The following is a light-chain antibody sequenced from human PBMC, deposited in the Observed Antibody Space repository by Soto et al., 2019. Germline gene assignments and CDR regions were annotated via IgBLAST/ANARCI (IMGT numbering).Light chain of an antibody. V-gene: IGKV3-20*01. CDR3: QQYGSSPPALT. CDR2: GAS. Sequence: EIVVTQSPGTLSLSPGERATLSCRASQSVSSGYLAWYQQKPGQAPRLLIYGASSRATGIPDRFSGSGSGTDFTLTISRLEPEDFAVYYCQQYGSSPPALTFGPGTKVDIK. CDR1: QSVSSGY. J-gene: IGKJ3*01.